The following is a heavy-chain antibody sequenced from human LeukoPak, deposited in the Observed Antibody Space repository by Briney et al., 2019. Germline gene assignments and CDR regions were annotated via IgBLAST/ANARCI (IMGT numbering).Heavy chain of an antibody. Sequence: GGSRRLAWAGAGFPFSSYEMNWLRQAPGRGLGWVSHIDSSGITTYYGDSVKGRFTISRDNAKNSIYRQMDRVRVEDTSIYYCARDSVGDLLDYWGQGTPVTVSS. CDR2: IDSSGITT. CDR3: ARDSVGDLLDY. J-gene: IGHJ4*02. D-gene: IGHD4-17*01. CDR1: GFPFSSYE. V-gene: IGHV3-48*03.